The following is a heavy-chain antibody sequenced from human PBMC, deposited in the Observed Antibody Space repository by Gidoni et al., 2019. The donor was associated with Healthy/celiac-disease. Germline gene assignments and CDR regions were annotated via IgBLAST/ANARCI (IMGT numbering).Heavy chain of an antibody. Sequence: EVQLLESGGGLVQPGGSLRLSCAASGFPFSSYAMSWVRQAPGKGVEWVSASSGSGGSTYYADSVKGRFTISRDNSKNTLYLQMNSLRAEDTAVYYCACSAYCSSTSCYVRYYYYYMDVWGKGTTVTVSS. CDR3: ACSAYCSSTSCYVRYYYYYMDV. D-gene: IGHD2-2*01. V-gene: IGHV3-23*01. CDR1: GFPFSSYA. J-gene: IGHJ6*03. CDR2: SSGSGGST.